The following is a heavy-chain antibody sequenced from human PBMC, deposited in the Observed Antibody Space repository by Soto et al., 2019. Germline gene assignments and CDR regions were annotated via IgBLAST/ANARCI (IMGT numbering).Heavy chain of an antibody. Sequence: PGGSLRLSCAASGFIFSNYAMSWVRQAPGKGLEWVSAIGGNGADTYYADSVKGRFTISRDNSKNTLYLQMNSLRAEDTAVYFCAIPSGLTVTGPDYWGQGTLVTVSS. CDR1: GFIFSNYA. CDR2: IGGNGADT. CDR3: AIPSGLTVTGPDY. V-gene: IGHV3-23*01. D-gene: IGHD6-19*01. J-gene: IGHJ4*02.